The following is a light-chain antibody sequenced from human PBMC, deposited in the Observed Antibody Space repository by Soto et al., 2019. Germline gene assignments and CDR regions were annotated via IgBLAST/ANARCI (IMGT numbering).Light chain of an antibody. CDR1: QGVRNA. Sequence: AIQLTQSPSSLSASVGDGVTITCRASQGVRNAVAWYQQKPGAPPTLLIYDASKLCNGVPSRFSGSGSGTDFTLTITRLQPEDFATYYCQQFDHYPLTFGGGTKVEIK. J-gene: IGKJ4*01. CDR2: DAS. V-gene: IGKV1D-13*01. CDR3: QQFDHYPLT.